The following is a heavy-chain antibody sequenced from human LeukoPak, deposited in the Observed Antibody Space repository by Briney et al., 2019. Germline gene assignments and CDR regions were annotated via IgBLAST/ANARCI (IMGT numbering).Heavy chain of an antibody. V-gene: IGHV1-69*04. D-gene: IGHD6-13*01. CDR3: AREQQLVGGDY. J-gene: IGHJ4*02. Sequence: SVKVSCKASGGTFICYAISWVRQAPGQGLEWRGRIIPIVGIANYAQKFQGRVTITADKSTSTAYMELSSLRSEDTAVYYCAREQQLVGGDYWGQGTLVTVSS. CDR1: GGTFICYA. CDR2: IIPIVGIA.